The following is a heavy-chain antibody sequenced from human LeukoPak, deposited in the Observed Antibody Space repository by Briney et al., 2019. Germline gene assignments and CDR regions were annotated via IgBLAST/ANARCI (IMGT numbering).Heavy chain of an antibody. D-gene: IGHD6-13*01. CDR3: AKEYSSSWYVGDFDY. Sequence: GGSLRLSCAASGFTFSSYGMSWVRQAPGKGLEWVSYISSGSTIYYADSVKGRFTISRDNAKNSLYLQMNSLRAEDTAVYYCAKEYSSSWYVGDFDYWGQGTLVTVSS. CDR2: ISSGSTI. J-gene: IGHJ4*02. V-gene: IGHV3-48*04. CDR1: GFTFSSYG.